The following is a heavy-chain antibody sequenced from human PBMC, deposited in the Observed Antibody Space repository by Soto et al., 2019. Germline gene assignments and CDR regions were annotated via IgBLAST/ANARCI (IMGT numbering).Heavy chain of an antibody. V-gene: IGHV3-30-3*01. CDR1: GFTFSNYG. CDR2: ISYDGSNR. D-gene: IGHD3-3*01. CDR3: ARDLWEYDFWSGYSTTSPGMDV. J-gene: IGHJ6*02. Sequence: PGGSLRLSCAASGFTFSNYGMHWVRQAPGKGLEWVAVISYDGSNRYYADSVKGRFTISRDNSKNTLYLQMNSLRAEDAAVYYCARDLWEYDFWSGYSTTSPGMDVWGQGTTVTVSS.